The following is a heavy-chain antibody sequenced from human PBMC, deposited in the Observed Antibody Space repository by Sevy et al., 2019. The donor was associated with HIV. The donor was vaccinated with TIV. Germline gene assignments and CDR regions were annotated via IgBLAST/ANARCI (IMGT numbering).Heavy chain of an antibody. CDR1: GFTFGDYA. Sequence: GGSLRLSCTASGFTFGDYAMSWFRQAPGKGLEWVGFIRSKAYGGTTEYAASVKGRFTISSDDSKSIAYLQMNSLKTEDTAVYYCTLRDGRYCSSTSCWGYFDYWGQGTLVTVSS. J-gene: IGHJ4*02. D-gene: IGHD2-2*01. CDR3: TLRDGRYCSSTSCWGYFDY. CDR2: IRSKAYGGTT. V-gene: IGHV3-49*03.